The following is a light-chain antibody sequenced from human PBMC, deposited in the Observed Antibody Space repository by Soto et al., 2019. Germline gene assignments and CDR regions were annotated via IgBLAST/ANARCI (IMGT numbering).Light chain of an antibody. V-gene: IGKV3-11*01. CDR3: QQRTNWPRT. CDR1: QSVINN. J-gene: IGKJ4*02. Sequence: EIVLTPSPATLSASPGERAPLSCRASQSVINNLAWYQQKPGQAPRLLIYDASNRATGIPARFSGSGSGTDFTLIISSLEPEDFAVYYCQQRTNWPRTFGGGTKVDIK. CDR2: DAS.